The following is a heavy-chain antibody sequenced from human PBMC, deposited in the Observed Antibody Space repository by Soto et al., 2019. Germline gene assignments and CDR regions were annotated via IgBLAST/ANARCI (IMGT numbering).Heavy chain of an antibody. CDR2: IDGVGTGT. CDR1: GFTFTNYW. Sequence: GGSLRLSCAASGFTFTNYWMHWVRQVPGKVLVWVSRIDGVGTGTSYSYSVMGRFNISRDNAENMLYLQMNSLRAEDTAVYYCTIVFDYWADGILVTVSS. CDR3: TIVFDY. J-gene: IGHJ4*01. V-gene: IGHV3-74*01.